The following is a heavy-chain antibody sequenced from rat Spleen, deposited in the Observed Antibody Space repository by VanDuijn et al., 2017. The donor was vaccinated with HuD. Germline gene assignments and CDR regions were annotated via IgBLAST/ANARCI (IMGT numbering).Heavy chain of an antibody. Sequence: QVQLKESGPGLVQPSQTLSLTCTVSGFSLTSYNVHWVRQPPGKGLEWMGVMWSGGSTDYNSVLKSRLSISRDTSKNQVFLKMNSLQTDDTGTYYCARDGETVAASNWFAYWGQGTLVTVSS. D-gene: IGHD1-2*01. CDR2: MWSGGST. CDR3: ARDGETVAASNWFAY. V-gene: IGHV2-30*01. J-gene: IGHJ3*01. CDR1: GFSLTSYN.